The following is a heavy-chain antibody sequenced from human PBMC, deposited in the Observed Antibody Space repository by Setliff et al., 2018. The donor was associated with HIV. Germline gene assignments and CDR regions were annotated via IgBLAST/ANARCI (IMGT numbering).Heavy chain of an antibody. CDR2: IFHSGST. Sequence: LSLTCAVSGYSISSGYYWGWIRQPPGKGLECIGSIFHSGSTYYSPSLKSRVTISVDTSKNQFSLQLNSVTAADTAVYYCVRLGGGSVTPYGTSDYYYYYMDVWGKGTWVTAP. D-gene: IGHD3-16*01. CDR3: VRLGGGSVTPYGTSDYYYYYMDV. CDR1: GYSISSGYY. V-gene: IGHV4-38-2*01. J-gene: IGHJ6*03.